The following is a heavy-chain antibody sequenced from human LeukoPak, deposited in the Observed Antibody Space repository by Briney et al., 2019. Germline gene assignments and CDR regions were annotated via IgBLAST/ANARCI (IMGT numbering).Heavy chain of an antibody. J-gene: IGHJ4*02. CDR3: ARGAISDYGDFTGDFDY. Sequence: PSETLSLTCAVYGGSFSGYYWSWIRQPPGKGLEWIGEIIHSGSTNYNPSLKSRVTISVDTSKNQFSLKLSSVTAADTAVYYCARGAISDYGDFTGDFDYWGQGTLVTVSS. V-gene: IGHV4-34*01. CDR2: IIHSGST. D-gene: IGHD4-17*01. CDR1: GGSFSGYY.